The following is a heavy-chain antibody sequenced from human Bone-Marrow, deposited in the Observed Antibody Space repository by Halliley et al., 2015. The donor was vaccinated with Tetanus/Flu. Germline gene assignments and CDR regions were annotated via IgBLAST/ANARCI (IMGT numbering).Heavy chain of an antibody. Sequence: LSLTCTVSGGSIRRNTDFWVWIRQPPGKGLEWVSTIPVSGGNTYYADSVKGRFTISRDNSKNTVFLHMNSLRADDTAVYYCAKKKAGSGYQPFDYWGQGTLVTVSS. J-gene: IGHJ4*02. CDR1: GGSIRRNTDF. D-gene: IGHD3-22*01. V-gene: IGHV3-23*01. CDR2: IPVSGGNT. CDR3: AKKKAGSGYQPFDY.